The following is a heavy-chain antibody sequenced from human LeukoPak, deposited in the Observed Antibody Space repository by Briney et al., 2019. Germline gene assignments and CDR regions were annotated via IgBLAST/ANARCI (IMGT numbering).Heavy chain of an antibody. Sequence: SETLSLTCTVSGGSVSTTGYYWGWIRQPPGKGLEWIGNIYYSGSTYYNPSLNSRLTISVDTSKNQFSLKLSSVTAADTAVYYCARAGVVVVAATFDYWGQGTLVTVSS. D-gene: IGHD2-15*01. V-gene: IGHV4-39*07. CDR1: GGSVSTTGYY. J-gene: IGHJ4*02. CDR2: IYYSGST. CDR3: ARAGVVVVAATFDY.